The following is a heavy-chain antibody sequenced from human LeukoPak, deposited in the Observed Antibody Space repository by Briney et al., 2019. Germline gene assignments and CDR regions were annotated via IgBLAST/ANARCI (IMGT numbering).Heavy chain of an antibody. J-gene: IGHJ4*02. Sequence: KPSETLSLTCTVSGGSISSSSYYWGWIRQPPGKGLEWIGSIYYSGSTYYNPSLKSRVTISVDTSKNQFSLKLSSVTAADTAVYYCARGRIQLWNPAEYYSDYWGQGTLVTVSS. CDR2: IYYSGST. CDR1: GGSISSSSYY. CDR3: ARGRIQLWNPAEYYSDY. D-gene: IGHD5-18*01. V-gene: IGHV4-39*01.